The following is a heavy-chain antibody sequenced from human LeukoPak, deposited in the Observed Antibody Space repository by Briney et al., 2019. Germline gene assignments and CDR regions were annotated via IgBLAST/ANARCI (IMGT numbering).Heavy chain of an antibody. V-gene: IGHV4-39*07. CDR2: IYYSGRT. D-gene: IGHD6-6*01. Sequence: PSETLSLTCTVSGGSISSSNYYWGWIRQPPGKGLEWIGSIYYSGRTLYNPSLKSRVTISVDTSKNQFSLKLSSVTAADTAVYYCTARDRAFDYWGQGTLVTVSS. CDR1: GGSISSSNYY. CDR3: TARDRAFDY. J-gene: IGHJ4*02.